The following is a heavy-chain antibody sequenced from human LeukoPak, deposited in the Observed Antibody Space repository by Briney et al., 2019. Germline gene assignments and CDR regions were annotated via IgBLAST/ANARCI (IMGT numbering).Heavy chain of an antibody. Sequence: GASVKVSCKASGYTFTSYYMHWVRQAPGQGLEWMGIINPSGGSTSYAQKFQGRVTMTRDTSTSTVYMELSSLRSEDTAVYYCARDPLGHYDSTEVDPWGQGTLVTVSS. CDR1: GYTFTSYY. V-gene: IGHV1-46*01. CDR2: INPSGGST. D-gene: IGHD3-22*01. J-gene: IGHJ5*02. CDR3: ARDPLGHYDSTEVDP.